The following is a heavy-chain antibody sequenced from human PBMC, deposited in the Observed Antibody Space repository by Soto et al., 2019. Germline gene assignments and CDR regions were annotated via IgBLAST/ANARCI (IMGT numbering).Heavy chain of an antibody. CDR2: IWNDGSNK. CDR3: AREGVASHAFDI. V-gene: IGHV3-33*08. CDR1: GFTFSSYG. J-gene: IGHJ3*02. Sequence: GGSLRLSCAASGFTFSSYGMHWVRQAPGKGLEWVAAIWNDGSNKYYADSVKGRFTISRDNSKNTLDMQMNSLRAEDTAVYYCAREGVASHAFDIWGQGTMVTVSS. D-gene: IGHD5-12*01.